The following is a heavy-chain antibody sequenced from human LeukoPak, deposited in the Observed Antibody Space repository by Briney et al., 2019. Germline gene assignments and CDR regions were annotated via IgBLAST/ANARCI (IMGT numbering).Heavy chain of an antibody. CDR3: ARERPEIDY. CDR2: ISSSGSTI. Sequence: GGSLRLSCAASGFTFSSYEMNWVRQAPGKGLEWVSYISSSGSTIYYADSVKGRFTISRDNAKNSLYLQMNSLRAEDTAVYYCARERPEIDYWDHGTLVTVSS. V-gene: IGHV3-48*03. CDR1: GFTFSSYE. J-gene: IGHJ4*01.